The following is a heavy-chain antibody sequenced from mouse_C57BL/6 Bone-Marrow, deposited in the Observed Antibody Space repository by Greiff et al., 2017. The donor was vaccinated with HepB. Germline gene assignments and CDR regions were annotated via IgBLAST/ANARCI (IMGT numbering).Heavy chain of an antibody. CDR1: GYTFTDYE. CDR3: TRSLTPYFDY. D-gene: IGHD2-12*01. CDR2: IDPETGGT. J-gene: IGHJ2*01. Sequence: VQLVESGAELVRPGASVTLSCKASGYTFTDYEMHWVKQTPVHGLEWIGAIDPETGGTAYNQKFKGKAILTADKSSSTAYMELRSLTSEDSAVYYCTRSLTPYFDYWGQGTTLTVSS. V-gene: IGHV1-15*01.